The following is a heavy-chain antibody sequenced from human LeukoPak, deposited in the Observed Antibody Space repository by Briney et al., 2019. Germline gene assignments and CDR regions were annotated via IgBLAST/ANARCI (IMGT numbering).Heavy chain of an antibody. CDR1: GFTFTNAW. D-gene: IGHD1-20*01. V-gene: IGHV3-15*07. CDR2: IKSKADGETI. CDR3: STLTSRGLSDS. J-gene: IGHJ4*02. Sequence: PGGSLRLSCAASGFTFTNAWMNWVRQAPGKGLEWVGRIKSKADGETIDYAAPVKGRFTFSGDDSKNMLYLQTNSLKSEDTAVYYCSTLTSRGLSDSWGQGTLVTVSS.